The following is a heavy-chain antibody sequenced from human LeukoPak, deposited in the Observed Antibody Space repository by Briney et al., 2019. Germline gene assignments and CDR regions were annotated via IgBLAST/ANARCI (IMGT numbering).Heavy chain of an antibody. J-gene: IGHJ5*02. CDR2: IYHSGST. CDR1: DYSIISDYY. D-gene: IGHD3-10*01. V-gene: IGHV4-38-2*02. Sequence: SETLSLTCGVSDYSIISDYYWGWIRQPPGKGLEWIGSIYHSGSTYYNPSLKSRVTISVDTSKNQFSLKLTPVTAADTAVYYCAREGTSGTNWFDPWGQGTLVTVSS. CDR3: AREGTSGTNWFDP.